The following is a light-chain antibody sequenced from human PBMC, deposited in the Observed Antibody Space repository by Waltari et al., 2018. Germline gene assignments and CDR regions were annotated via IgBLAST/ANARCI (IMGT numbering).Light chain of an antibody. CDR2: DAS. Sequence: DIQMTQSPSSLSASVGDRVTITCQASQDISNYLNWYQQKPGKAPKLLIYDASNLETGVPPSISGSGSGTDFTFTISSLQPEDIATYYCQQYDNLPRLTFGGGTKVEIK. V-gene: IGKV1-33*01. CDR1: QDISNY. CDR3: QQYDNLPRLT. J-gene: IGKJ4*01.